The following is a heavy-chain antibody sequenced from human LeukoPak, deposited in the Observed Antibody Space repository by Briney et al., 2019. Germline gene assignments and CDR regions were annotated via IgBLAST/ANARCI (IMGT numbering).Heavy chain of an antibody. Sequence: GASVKVSCKASGYTFTSYGISWVRQAPGQGLEWMGRIIPILGITNYAQKFQGRVTITADKSTNTAYMELSSLRSEDTAVYYCARASVDVNWFDPWGQGTLVTVSS. CDR1: GYTFTSYG. J-gene: IGHJ5*02. D-gene: IGHD4-23*01. V-gene: IGHV1-69*04. CDR2: IIPILGIT. CDR3: ARASVDVNWFDP.